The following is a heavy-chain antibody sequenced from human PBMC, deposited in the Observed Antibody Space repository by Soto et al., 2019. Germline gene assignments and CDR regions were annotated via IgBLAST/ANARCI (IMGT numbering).Heavy chain of an antibody. D-gene: IGHD6-19*01. CDR1: GFTFSGSA. Sequence: GGSLRLSCAASGFTFSGSAMHWVRQASGKGLEWVGRIRSKANSYATAYAASVRGRFTISRDDSKNTAYLQMNSLKTEDTAVYYCTRPGGGIAVAYWGQGTLVTVSS. CDR2: IRSKANSYAT. J-gene: IGHJ4*02. V-gene: IGHV3-73*01. CDR3: TRPGGGIAVAY.